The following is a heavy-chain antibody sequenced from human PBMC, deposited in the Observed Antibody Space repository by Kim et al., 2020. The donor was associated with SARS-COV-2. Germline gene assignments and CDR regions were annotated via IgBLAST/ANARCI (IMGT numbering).Heavy chain of an antibody. J-gene: IGHJ6*02. Sequence: SETLSLTCTVSGGSISSYYWSWIRQPPGKGLEWIGYIYYSGSTNYNPSPKSRGTISVDTSKNQFSLKLSSVTAADTAVYYCARDGPGLVGATTGGYYYYGMDVWGQGTTVTVSS. D-gene: IGHD1-26*01. CDR1: GGSISSYY. V-gene: IGHV4-59*01. CDR3: ARDGPGLVGATTGGYYYYGMDV. CDR2: IYYSGST.